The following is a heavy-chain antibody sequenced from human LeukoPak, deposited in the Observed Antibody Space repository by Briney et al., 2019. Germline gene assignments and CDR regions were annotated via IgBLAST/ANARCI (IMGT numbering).Heavy chain of an antibody. CDR2: IYHSGST. CDR3: ARDTPMIRGVIITPNP. Sequence: SETLSLTCTVSGYSISSGYYWGWIRQPPGKGLEWIGSIYHSGSTYYNPSLKSRVTISLDRSKNQFSLKLSSVTAADTAVYYCARDTPMIRGVIITPNPWGQGTLVTVSS. V-gene: IGHV4-38-2*02. CDR1: GYSISSGYY. J-gene: IGHJ5*02. D-gene: IGHD3-10*01.